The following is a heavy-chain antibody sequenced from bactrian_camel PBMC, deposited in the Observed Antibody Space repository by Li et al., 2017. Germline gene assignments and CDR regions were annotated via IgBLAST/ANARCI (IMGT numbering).Heavy chain of an antibody. Sequence: HVQLVESGGGSVQAGGSLRLSCAGSTYKCVSWWRQSPGGPREGVAAIDSDGDTEYRNSVKDRFFISQIESTLYLEMNSLKPEDTAMYYCAAADYSDYPQCHTSSSGYNFWGQGTQVTVS. V-gene: IGHV3S53*01. CDR2: IDSDGDT. J-gene: IGHJ4*01. CDR1: TYKC. D-gene: IGHD4*01. CDR3: AAADYSDYPQCHTSSSGYNF.